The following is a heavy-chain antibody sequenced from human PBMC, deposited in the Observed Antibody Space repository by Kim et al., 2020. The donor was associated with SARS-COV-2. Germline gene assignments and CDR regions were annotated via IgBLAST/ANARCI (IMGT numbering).Heavy chain of an antibody. J-gene: IGHJ4*02. CDR3: ARDSSDGYYFDY. Sequence: GGSLRLSCAASGFTFSSYAMHWVRQAPGKGLEWVAVISYDGSNKYYADSVKGRFTISRDNSKNTLYLQMNSLRAEDTAVYYCARDSSDGYYFDYWGQGTLVTVSS. V-gene: IGHV3-30*04. D-gene: IGHD2-2*01. CDR1: GFTFSSYA. CDR2: ISYDGSNK.